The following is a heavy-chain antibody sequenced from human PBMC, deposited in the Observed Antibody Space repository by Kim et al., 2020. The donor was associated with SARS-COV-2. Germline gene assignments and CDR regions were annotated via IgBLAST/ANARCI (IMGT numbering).Heavy chain of an antibody. CDR1: GGSFSGYY. CDR3: ARGSGRIAADPSHTDDYGMDD. CDR2: INHSGST. J-gene: IGHJ6*02. D-gene: IGHD6-13*01. V-gene: IGHV4-34*01. Sequence: SETLSLTCAAYGGSFSGYYWSWIRQPPGKGLEWIGEINHSGSTNYNPSLKSRVTISVETSKNQFSLKLSSVTAADTAVYYCARGSGRIAADPSHTDDYGMDDWGQGTTGTVSS.